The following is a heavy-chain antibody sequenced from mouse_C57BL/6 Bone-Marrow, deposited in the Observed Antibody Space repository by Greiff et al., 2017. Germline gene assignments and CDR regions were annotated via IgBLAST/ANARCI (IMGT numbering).Heavy chain of an antibody. D-gene: IGHD1-1*01. Sequence: EVQVVESGGGLVKPGGSLKLSCAASGFTFSSYAMSWVRRTPEKRLEWVATISDGGSYTYYPDNVKGRFTISRDNAKNNLYLQMSHLKSEDTAMYYCARVYYGSRWYFDVWGTGTTVTVSS. CDR3: ARVYYGSRWYFDV. CDR1: GFTFSSYA. J-gene: IGHJ1*03. V-gene: IGHV5-4*01. CDR2: ISDGGSYT.